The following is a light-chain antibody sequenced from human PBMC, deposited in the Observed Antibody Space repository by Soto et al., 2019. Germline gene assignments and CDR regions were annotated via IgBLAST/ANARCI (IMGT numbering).Light chain of an antibody. V-gene: IGLV2-11*01. CDR1: TSDVGDYNH. CDR3: CSYAGSYTFYVV. CDR2: DVS. Sequence: QSALTQPRSVSGSPGQSVTISCTGTTSDVGDYNHVSWYQQHPGKAPKLMIYDVSKRPSGVPDRFSGSKSGNTASLTISGLQAEDEADYYCCSYAGSYTFYVVFGGGTQVTVL. J-gene: IGLJ2*01.